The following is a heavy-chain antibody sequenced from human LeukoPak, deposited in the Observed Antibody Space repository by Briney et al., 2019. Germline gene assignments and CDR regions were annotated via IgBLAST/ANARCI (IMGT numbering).Heavy chain of an antibody. J-gene: IGHJ3*02. V-gene: IGHV4-59*01. Sequence: SETLSLTCTVSGGSISSYYWSWIRQPPGKGLEWIGYIYYGGSSNYNPSLKSRVTISVDRSKNQYSLKLSSVTAADTALYYCARDRGQWLVHDAFDIWGQGTMVTVSS. CDR1: GGSISSYY. D-gene: IGHD6-19*01. CDR2: IYYGGSS. CDR3: ARDRGQWLVHDAFDI.